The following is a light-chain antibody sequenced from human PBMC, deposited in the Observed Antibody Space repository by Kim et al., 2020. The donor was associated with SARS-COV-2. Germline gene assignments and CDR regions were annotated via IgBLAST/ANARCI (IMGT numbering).Light chain of an antibody. CDR3: QSYDSNNGV. Sequence: TVTISCTRSSVSISSNYVQCYQQRPRSSPTTMIYEDSKRPSGVPDRFSGSIDSSSNSASLTISGLKAEDEAEYYCQSYDSNNGVFGGGTQLTVL. J-gene: IGLJ3*02. CDR1: SVSISSNY. V-gene: IGLV6-57*01. CDR2: EDS.